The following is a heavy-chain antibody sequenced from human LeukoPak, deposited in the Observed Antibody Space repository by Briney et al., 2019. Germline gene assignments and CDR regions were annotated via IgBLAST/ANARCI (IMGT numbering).Heavy chain of an antibody. CDR2: IKSNSDGGTT. D-gene: IGHD2-15*01. J-gene: IGHJ4*02. Sequence: PGGSLRLSCAASGFTFSNAWMSWVRQAPGKGLEWVGRIKSNSDGGTTDYAAPVKGRFTISRDDSKNTLFLQMNSLKTEDTAVYYCATDLLAVAATSFDYWGQGTLVTVSS. CDR3: ATDLLAVAATSFDY. CDR1: GFTFSNAW. V-gene: IGHV3-15*01.